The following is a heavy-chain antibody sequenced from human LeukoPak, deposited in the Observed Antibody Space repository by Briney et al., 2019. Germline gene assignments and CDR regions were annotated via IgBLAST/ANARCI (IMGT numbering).Heavy chain of an antibody. CDR2: IDPNNGDT. D-gene: IGHD4-11*01. J-gene: IGHJ4*02. CDR3: AREYSASEH. Sequence: ASVKVSCRASGYTFTGHFLHWVRQAPGQGLEWMARIDPNNGDTHYAQNFQGRITVTRDTSISTVYMELSRLTSDDTAVYYCAREYSASEHWGQGTLVTVSS. V-gene: IGHV1-2*06. CDR1: GYTFTGHF.